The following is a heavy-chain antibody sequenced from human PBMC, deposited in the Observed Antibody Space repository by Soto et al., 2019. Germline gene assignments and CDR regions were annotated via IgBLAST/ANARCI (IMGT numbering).Heavy chain of an antibody. CDR3: ARQEGYTAGCQGY. D-gene: IGHD5-18*01. Sequence: QVQLQESGPRLVKPSETLSLTCSVSGASISSSDYYWGWIRQPPGEGLEWIGSIYYSGRTNYNPSLNSRVTISLDTSKNQFSLKLSSVTAVDTAVYYCARQEGYTAGCQGYWGQGTLVTVSS. J-gene: IGHJ4*02. CDR2: IYYSGRT. CDR1: GASISSSDYY. V-gene: IGHV4-39*01.